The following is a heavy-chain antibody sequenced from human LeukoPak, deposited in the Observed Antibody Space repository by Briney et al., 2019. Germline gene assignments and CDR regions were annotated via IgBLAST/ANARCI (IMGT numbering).Heavy chain of an antibody. D-gene: IGHD1-26*01. V-gene: IGHV4-4*07. CDR1: GGSITSYY. CDR3: ARVGYIGSSWLFDY. CDR2: IYTTGRT. Sequence: SETLSLTCTVSGGSITSYYWGWVRQPAGKGLEWVGRIYTTGRTDHHPSLNSRLTMSVDTSKNKFSLNLSYVTAADTAVYYCARVGYIGSSWLFDYWGQGALVSVST. J-gene: IGHJ4*02.